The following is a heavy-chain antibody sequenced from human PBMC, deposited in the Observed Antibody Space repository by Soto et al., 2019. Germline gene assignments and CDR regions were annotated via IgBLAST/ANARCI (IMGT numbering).Heavy chain of an antibody. J-gene: IGHJ6*03. V-gene: IGHV4-34*01. D-gene: IGHD3-10*01. CDR2: INDSGSS. Sequence: QVQLQQWGAGLLKPSETLSLTCAVYGGSFSGYYWSWIRQPPGKGLEWIGEINDSGSSNYNPSLKSRVIISVDTPKKQFSLKLSSVTAADTAVYYCARGLLLWFGELSRRGGYYYYMDVGGKGTMVTVSS. CDR3: ARGLLLWFGELSRRGGYYYYMDV. CDR1: GGSFSGYY.